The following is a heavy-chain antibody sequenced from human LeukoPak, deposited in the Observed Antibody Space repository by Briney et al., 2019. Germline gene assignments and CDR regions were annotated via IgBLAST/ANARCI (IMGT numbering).Heavy chain of an antibody. J-gene: IGHJ4*02. D-gene: IGHD3-10*01. CDR3: AKARGSGSYYPFDY. CDR2: IRYDGSNK. Sequence: PGGSLRLSCAASGFTFSSYGMHWVRQAPGKGLEWVAFIRYDGSNKYYADSVKGRFTISRDNSKNTLYLQMNSLRAEDTAVYYCAKARGSGSYYPFDYWGQGTLVTVSS. V-gene: IGHV3-30*02. CDR1: GFTFSSYG.